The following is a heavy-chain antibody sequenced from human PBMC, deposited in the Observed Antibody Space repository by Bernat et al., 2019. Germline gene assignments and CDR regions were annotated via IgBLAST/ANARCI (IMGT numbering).Heavy chain of an antibody. CDR2: IYSGGST. CDR1: GFTVSSNY. V-gene: IGHV3-66*01. J-gene: IGHJ4*02. CDR3: ARDFRGRVDTFSY. Sequence: EVQLVESGGGLVQPGGSLRLSCAASGFTVSSNYMSWVRQAPGKGLEWVSVIYSGGSTYYADSVKGRFTISRDNSKNTLYLQMNSLRAEDTAVYYCARDFRGRVDTFSYWGQGTLVTVSS. D-gene: IGHD5-18*01.